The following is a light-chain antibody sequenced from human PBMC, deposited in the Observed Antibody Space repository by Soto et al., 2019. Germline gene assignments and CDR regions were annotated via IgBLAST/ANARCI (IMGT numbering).Light chain of an antibody. Sequence: EIVLTQSPGTLSLSPGERATLSCRASQSVSSSYLAWYQQKPGQAPRLLIYGASSRATGIPDRFSGSGSGTDFTLTISRLEPVAWAVYYCQQYGSSPWLTFGGGTKVEIK. CDR3: QQYGSSPWLT. J-gene: IGKJ4*01. V-gene: IGKV3-20*01. CDR1: QSVSSSY. CDR2: GAS.